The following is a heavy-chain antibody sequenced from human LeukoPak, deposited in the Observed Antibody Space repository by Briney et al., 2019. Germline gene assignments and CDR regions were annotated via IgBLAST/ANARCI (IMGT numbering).Heavy chain of an antibody. J-gene: IGHJ4*02. CDR1: GFTFSSYT. D-gene: IGHD1-26*01. CDR3: ARDSGYFDY. CDR2: ITTSDGNT. Sequence: PGGSLRLTCAASGFTFSSYTMSWVRQAPGKGLEWVSTITTSDGNTYYADSVKGRFTVSRDNSKSTLFLQMNSLRAEDTAVYYCARDSGYFDYWGQGTLVTVSS. V-gene: IGHV3-23*01.